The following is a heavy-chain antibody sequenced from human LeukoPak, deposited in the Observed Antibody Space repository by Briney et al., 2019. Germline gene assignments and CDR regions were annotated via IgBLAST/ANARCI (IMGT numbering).Heavy chain of an antibody. CDR3: AKVDIAAAGTQDFDY. D-gene: IGHD6-13*01. Sequence: GGSLRLSCAASGFTFSNFAMSWVRQAPGKGLEWVSAISGSGGSTYYADSVKGRFTISRDNSKNTLYLQMNSLRAEDTAVYYCAKVDIAAAGTQDFDYWGQGTLVTVSS. CDR2: ISGSGGST. J-gene: IGHJ4*02. CDR1: GFTFSNFA. V-gene: IGHV3-23*01.